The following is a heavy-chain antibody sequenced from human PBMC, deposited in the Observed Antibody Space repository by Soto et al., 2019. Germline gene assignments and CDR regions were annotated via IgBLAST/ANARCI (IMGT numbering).Heavy chain of an antibody. CDR1: GFTFSTYW. CDR2: ISSDGSVT. Sequence: EVQLVESGGGLVQPGGSLRLSCAASGFTFSTYWMHWVRQAPGKGPVWVSRISSDGSVTDYAGSVKGRFTISRDNAKNTLYLQMNSLRAADTAVYYCASAMTSVGATTTGDYWGQGTLVTVSA. V-gene: IGHV3-74*01. CDR3: ASAMTSVGATTTGDY. D-gene: IGHD1-26*01. J-gene: IGHJ4*02.